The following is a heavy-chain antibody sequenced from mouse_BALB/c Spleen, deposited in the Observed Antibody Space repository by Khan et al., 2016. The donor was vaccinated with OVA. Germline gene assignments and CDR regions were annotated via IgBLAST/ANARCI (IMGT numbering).Heavy chain of an antibody. V-gene: IGHV14-3*02. CDR1: GFNIKDTY. D-gene: IGHD2-3*01. CDR3: ARPSYDPRDFEV. CDR2: IAPANGNT. Sequence: EVQLKQSGAELVKPGASVKLSCTASGFNIKDTYLHWVKQRPEQGLEWIGRIAPANGNTQYDPKLQGKAAITSDTSSNTSYLQLNSLTSEDTAVYYCARPSYDPRDFEVWGAGTTVTVSS. J-gene: IGHJ1*01.